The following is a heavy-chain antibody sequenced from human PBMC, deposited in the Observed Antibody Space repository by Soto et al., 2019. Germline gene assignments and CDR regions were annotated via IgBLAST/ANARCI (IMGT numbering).Heavy chain of an antibody. D-gene: IGHD3-3*01. J-gene: IGHJ5*01. V-gene: IGHV4-59*11. Sequence: QVQLQESGPGLVKPSETLSLTCTVSGASISTQSWNWIRQAPGKGLEWIGYLYYSGTTNYTPSLKSRVTISADTSKNQVSLKLTSVTAADTAVYFCARVLSWSPDFESWGQGILVTVSS. CDR1: GASISTQS. CDR2: LYYSGTT. CDR3: ARVLSWSPDFES.